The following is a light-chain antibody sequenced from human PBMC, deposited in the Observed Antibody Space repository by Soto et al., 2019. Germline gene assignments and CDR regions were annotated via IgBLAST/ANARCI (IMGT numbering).Light chain of an antibody. J-gene: IGKJ2*01. Sequence: DVVMTQSPLSLPVTLGQPASISCRSSQSLVYSDGNTYLNWFQQRPGQSPRRLIYKVSNRDSGVPDRFSGSGSGTDFTLKISRVEAEDVGVYYCMQGTHWPPSRDLEYTFGQGTKLEIK. V-gene: IGKV2-30*01. CDR2: KVS. CDR3: MQGTHWPPSRDLEYT. CDR1: QSLVYSDGNTY.